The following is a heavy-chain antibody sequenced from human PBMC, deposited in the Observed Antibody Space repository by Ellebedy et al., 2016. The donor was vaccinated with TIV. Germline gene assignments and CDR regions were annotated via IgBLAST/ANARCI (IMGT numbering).Heavy chain of an antibody. Sequence: AASVKVSCKASGGTFSSYAISWVRQAPGQGLEWMGRIIPILGIANYAQKFQGRVTITADKSTSTAYMELSSLRSEDTAVYYCAREVEMATDFDYWGQGTLVTVSS. CDR2: IIPILGIA. J-gene: IGHJ4*02. CDR1: GGTFSSYA. CDR3: AREVEMATDFDY. D-gene: IGHD5-24*01. V-gene: IGHV1-69*04.